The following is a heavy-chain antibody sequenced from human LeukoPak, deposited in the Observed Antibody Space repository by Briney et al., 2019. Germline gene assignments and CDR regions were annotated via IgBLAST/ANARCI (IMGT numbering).Heavy chain of an antibody. Sequence: GASVKVSCKASGYTFTGYYMHWVRQAPGQGLEWMGWINPNSGGTNYAQKFQGRVTMTRDTSISTAYMELSRLRSDDTAVYYCARELVLGRYYYFDYWGQGTLVTVSS. CDR1: GYTFTGYY. D-gene: IGHD6-13*01. J-gene: IGHJ4*02. V-gene: IGHV1-2*02. CDR2: INPNSGGT. CDR3: ARELVLGRYYYFDY.